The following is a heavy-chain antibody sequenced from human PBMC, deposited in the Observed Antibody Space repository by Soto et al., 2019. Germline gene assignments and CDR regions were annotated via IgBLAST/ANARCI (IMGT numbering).Heavy chain of an antibody. CDR1: GFTFSSYS. CDR3: ARDVAPQYYDFWSGYYSPDDAFDI. Sequence: GGSLRLSCAASGFTFSSYSMNWVRQAPGKGLEWVSSISSSSYIYYADSVKGRFTISRDNAKNSLYLQMNSLRAEDTAVYYCARDVAPQYYDFWSGYYSPDDAFDIWGQGTMVTVSS. D-gene: IGHD3-3*01. J-gene: IGHJ3*02. V-gene: IGHV3-21*01. CDR2: ISSSSYI.